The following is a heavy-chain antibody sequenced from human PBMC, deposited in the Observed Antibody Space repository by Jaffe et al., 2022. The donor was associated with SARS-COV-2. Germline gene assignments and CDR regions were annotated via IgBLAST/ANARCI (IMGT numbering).Heavy chain of an antibody. CDR3: AKVPIQLWLKPTALFDY. CDR2: ISYDGSNK. J-gene: IGHJ4*02. CDR1: GFTFSSYG. D-gene: IGHD5-18*01. Sequence: QVQLVESGGGVVQPGRSLRLSCAASGFTFSSYGMHWVRQAPGKGLEWVAVISYDGSNKYYADSVKGRFTISRDNSKNTLYLQMNSLRAEDTAVYYCAKVPIQLWLKPTALFDYWGQGTLVTVSS. V-gene: IGHV3-30*18.